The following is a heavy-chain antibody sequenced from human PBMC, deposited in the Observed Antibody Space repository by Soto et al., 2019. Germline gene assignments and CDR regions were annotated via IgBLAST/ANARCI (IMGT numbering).Heavy chain of an antibody. D-gene: IGHD3-22*01. J-gene: IGHJ4*02. V-gene: IGHV3-23*01. Sequence: GGSLRLSCAASGFTFSSYAMSWVRQAPGKGLEWVSSISSSSGYIYYADSVKGRFTISRDNSKNTLYLQMNSLRADDTAIYYCAKGSSASRPYYFDYWGQGTLVTVSS. CDR3: AKGSSASRPYYFDY. CDR2: ISSSSGYI. CDR1: GFTFSSYA.